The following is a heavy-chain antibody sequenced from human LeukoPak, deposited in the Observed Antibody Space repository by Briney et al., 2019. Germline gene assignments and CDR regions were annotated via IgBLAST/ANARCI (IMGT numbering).Heavy chain of an antibody. J-gene: IGHJ6*02. Sequence: SETLSLTCAVYGGSFSGYYWSWIRQPPGKGLEWIGEINHSGSTNYNPSFKSRVTISVDTSKNQFSLKLSSVTAADTAVYYCAGAGAGFSVAGTPLELYYYYGMDVWGQGTTVTVSS. CDR2: INHSGST. CDR3: AGAGAGFSVAGTPLELYYYYGMDV. CDR1: GGSFSGYY. V-gene: IGHV4-34*01. D-gene: IGHD6-19*01.